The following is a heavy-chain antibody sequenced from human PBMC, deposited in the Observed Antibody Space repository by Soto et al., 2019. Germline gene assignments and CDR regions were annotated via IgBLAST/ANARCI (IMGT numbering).Heavy chain of an antibody. V-gene: IGHV3-11*06. CDR3: ASGYGGNPRPDAFDI. J-gene: IGHJ3*02. Sequence: GGSLRLSCAASGFTFSDYYMSWIRQAPGKGLEWVSYISSSSSYTNYADSAKDRFTISRDNAKNSLYLQMNSLRADDTAVYYCASGYGGNPRPDAFDIWGQGTIVTVSS. CDR1: GFTFSDYY. CDR2: ISSSSSYT. D-gene: IGHD4-17*01.